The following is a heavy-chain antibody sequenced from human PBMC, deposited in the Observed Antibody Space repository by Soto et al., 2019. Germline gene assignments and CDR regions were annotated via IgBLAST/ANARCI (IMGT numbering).Heavy chain of an antibody. V-gene: IGHV4-59*01. CDR2: IFYSGST. CDR1: GGSISGYY. Sequence: QVQLQESGPGLVKPSETLSLTCTVSGGSISGYYWSWIRQPPGKGLEWIGYIFYSGSTNYNPSLRSRVTISVDTSKNQFYLKLSSVTTADTAMYYCARVGSSGWSPDYWGQGTLVTVSS. CDR3: ARVGSSGWSPDY. J-gene: IGHJ4*02. D-gene: IGHD6-19*01.